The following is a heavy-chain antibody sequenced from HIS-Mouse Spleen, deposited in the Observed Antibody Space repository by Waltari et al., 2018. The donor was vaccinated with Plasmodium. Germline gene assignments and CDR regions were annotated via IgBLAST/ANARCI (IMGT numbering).Heavy chain of an antibody. V-gene: IGHV4-34*01. CDR1: SGYY. CDR2: INNSGST. D-gene: IGHD3-3*01. Sequence: SGYYWSWIRQPPGKGLEWIGEINNSGSTNYNPSLKSRVTISVDTSKTQFSLKRSSVTAADTAVYYCARAYYDFWSGYRFDYWGQGTLVTVSS. CDR3: ARAYYDFWSGYRFDY. J-gene: IGHJ4*02.